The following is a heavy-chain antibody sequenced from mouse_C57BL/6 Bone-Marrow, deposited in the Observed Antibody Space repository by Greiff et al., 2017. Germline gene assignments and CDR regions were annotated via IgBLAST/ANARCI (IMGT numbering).Heavy chain of an antibody. D-gene: IGHD1-1*01. V-gene: IGHV5-9*01. Sequence: EVKLVESGGGLVKPGGSLKLSCAASGFTFSSYTMSWVRQTPEKRLVWVATISGGGGNTYYPDSVKGRFTISRDNAKNTLYLQMSSLRSEDTALYYCARHNYYGTPAYFDYWGQGTTLTVSS. CDR2: ISGGGGNT. CDR3: ARHNYYGTPAYFDY. J-gene: IGHJ2*01. CDR1: GFTFSSYT.